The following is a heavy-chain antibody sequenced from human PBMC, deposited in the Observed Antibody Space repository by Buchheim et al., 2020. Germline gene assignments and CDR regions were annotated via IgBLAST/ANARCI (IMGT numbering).Heavy chain of an antibody. J-gene: IGHJ5*02. Sequence: QVQLVESGGGLVKPGGSLRLSCAASGFTFSDWHMTWIRQVPGKGLEWLSSISSSGSSINYSDSVKGRFTISRDNAGKSLVLQVNSVRAEDTAMYYCARDGASFGFLNWLGPWGQGTL. CDR2: ISSSGSSI. V-gene: IGHV3-11*01. CDR3: ARDGASFGFLNWLGP. D-gene: IGHD3-16*01. CDR1: GFTFSDWH.